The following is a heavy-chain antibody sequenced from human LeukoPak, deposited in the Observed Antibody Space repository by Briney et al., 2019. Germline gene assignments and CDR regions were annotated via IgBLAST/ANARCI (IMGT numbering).Heavy chain of an antibody. V-gene: IGHV3-48*03. CDR1: GFTFSSYE. D-gene: IGHD2-2*01. CDR2: ISSSGSTI. J-gene: IGHJ3*02. CDR3: ARIGQYQLLRAFDI. Sequence: GGSLRLSCAASGFTFSSYEMNWVRQAPGKGLEWVSYISSSGSTIYYADSVKGRFTISRDNSKNTLYLQMNSLRAEDTAVYYCARIGQYQLLRAFDIWGQGTMVTVSS.